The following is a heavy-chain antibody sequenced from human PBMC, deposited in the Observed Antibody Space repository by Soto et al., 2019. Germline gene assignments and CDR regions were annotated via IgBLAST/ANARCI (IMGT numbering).Heavy chain of an antibody. D-gene: IGHD4-17*01. Sequence: QVQLVQSGAEVKKPGASVKVSCKASGYTFTSYGISWVRQAPGQGLEWMGWISAYNGNTNYAQKRQGRVTMTTDTSTSTAYMALRSLRSEDTAVYYCARAANYHYGDYPGGMDVWGQGTTVTVSS. J-gene: IGHJ6*02. V-gene: IGHV1-18*01. CDR3: ARAANYHYGDYPGGMDV. CDR1: GYTFTSYG. CDR2: ISAYNGNT.